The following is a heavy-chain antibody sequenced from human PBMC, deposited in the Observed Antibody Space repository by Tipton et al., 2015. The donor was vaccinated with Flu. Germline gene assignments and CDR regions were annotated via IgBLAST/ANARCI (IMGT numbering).Heavy chain of an antibody. J-gene: IGHJ6*02. CDR1: GYTFSSYD. CDR2: INPNSGNT. CDR3: ARVGFRRYGMDV. Sequence: QVQLVQSGAEVKKPGASVKVSCKASGYTFSSYDINWVRQATGQGLEWMGWINPNSGNTGSAQKFQGRISMTRNTSISTAFMEVSSLGSEDTAVYYCARVGFRRYGMDVWGQGTAVTVSS. V-gene: IGHV1-8*01. D-gene: IGHD2/OR15-2a*01.